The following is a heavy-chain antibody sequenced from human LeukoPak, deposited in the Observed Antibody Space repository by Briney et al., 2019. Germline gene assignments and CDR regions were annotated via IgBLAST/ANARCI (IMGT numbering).Heavy chain of an antibody. CDR1: GFTFSSYG. CDR3: ASIPEPYYYAVAFDI. Sequence: PGGSLRLSCAASGFTFSSYGMHWVRQAPGKGLEWVAVISYDGSNKYYADSVKGRFTISRDNSKNTLYLQMNSLRAEDTAVYYCASIPEPYYYAVAFDIWGQGTMVTVSS. V-gene: IGHV3-30*03. D-gene: IGHD3-10*01. J-gene: IGHJ3*02. CDR2: ISYDGSNK.